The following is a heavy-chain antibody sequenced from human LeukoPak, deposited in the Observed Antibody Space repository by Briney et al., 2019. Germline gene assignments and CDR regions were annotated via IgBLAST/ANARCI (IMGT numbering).Heavy chain of an antibody. CDR1: GGSISSYY. CDR3: ARQVGSSSLDV. V-gene: IGHV4-59*08. J-gene: IGHJ6*02. CDR2: IYYSGST. Sequence: SETLSLTCTVSGGSISSYYWSWIRQPPGKALEWIGYIYYSGSTNYNPSLKSRVTISVDTSKNQFSLKLSSVTAADTAVYYCARQVGSSSLDVWGQGTTVTVSS. D-gene: IGHD6-13*01.